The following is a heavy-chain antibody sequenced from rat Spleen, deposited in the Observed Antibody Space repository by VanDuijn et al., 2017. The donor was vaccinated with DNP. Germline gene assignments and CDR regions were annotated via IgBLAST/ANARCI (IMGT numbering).Heavy chain of an antibody. D-gene: IGHD1-2*01. CDR3: VRPLGYSSYGFAY. J-gene: IGHJ3*01. V-gene: IGHV5S13*01. CDR2: ISSDGDKI. Sequence: EVQLVESGGDLVQPGRSLKLSCVASGFTFSNYDMAWVRQAPKKGLEWIAFISSDGDKIQYRDSVKGRFIISRNNAKDTLYLQGDSLRSEDTATYYCVRPLGYSSYGFAYWGQGTLLTVSS. CDR1: GFTFSNYD.